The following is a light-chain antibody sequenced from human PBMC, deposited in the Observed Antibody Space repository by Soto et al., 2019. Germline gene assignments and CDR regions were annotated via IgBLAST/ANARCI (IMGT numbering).Light chain of an antibody. CDR2: GAS. CDR3: QQYGSSPKT. CDR1: QSVSSSY. V-gene: IGKV3-20*01. Sequence: EIELTQSPGTLSLSPGERATLSCRASQSVSSSYLAWYQQKPGQAPRLLIYGASSRATGIPDRFSGSGSGTDFTLTISRLEPEDFAVYYCQQYGSSPKTFGQGTNVDIK. J-gene: IGKJ1*01.